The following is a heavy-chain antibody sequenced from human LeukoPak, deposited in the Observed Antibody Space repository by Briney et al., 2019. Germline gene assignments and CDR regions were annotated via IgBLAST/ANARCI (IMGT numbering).Heavy chain of an antibody. V-gene: IGHV3-9*01. D-gene: IGHD6-13*01. Sequence: GGSLRLSCAASGFTFDDYAMHWVRQAPGKGLEWVSGISWNSGSIGYADSVKGRFTISRDNAKNSLYLQMNSLRAEDTALYYCAKDLYSSSSRTFDYWGQGTLVTVSS. CDR1: GFTFDDYA. CDR2: ISWNSGSI. CDR3: AKDLYSSSSRTFDY. J-gene: IGHJ4*02.